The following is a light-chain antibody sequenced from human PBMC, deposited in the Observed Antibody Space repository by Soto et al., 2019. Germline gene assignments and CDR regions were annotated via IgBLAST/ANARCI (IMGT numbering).Light chain of an antibody. J-gene: IGLJ1*01. CDR1: RSDVGAYNY. CDR2: DVT. CDR3: SSFSRSTPLV. V-gene: IGLV2-14*03. Sequence: QSALTQPASVSGSPGQTITISCTGTRSDVGAYNYVSWYQRHPGTAPKLIIYDVTLRPSGVSNRFSGSKSGNTASLTISGLQAEDEADFYCSSFSRSTPLVFGTGIKLTVL.